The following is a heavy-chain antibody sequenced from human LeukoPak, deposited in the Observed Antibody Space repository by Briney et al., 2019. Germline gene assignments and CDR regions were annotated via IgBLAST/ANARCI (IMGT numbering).Heavy chain of an antibody. J-gene: IGHJ4*02. V-gene: IGHV3-48*03. CDR2: ISSSGSSI. CDR1: GFTFSSYV. Sequence: GGSLRLSCAASGFTFSSYVMNWVRQAPGKGLEWLSYISSSGSSIYYADSVKGRFAISRDNAKNSLYLQMNSLRAEDTAVYYCARDSLLRFYYDSSGYSDFDYWGKGTLVTVSS. D-gene: IGHD3-22*01. CDR3: ARDSLLRFYYDSSGYSDFDY.